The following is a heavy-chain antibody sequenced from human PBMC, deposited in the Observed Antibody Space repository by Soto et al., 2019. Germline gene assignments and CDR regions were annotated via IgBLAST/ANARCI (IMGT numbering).Heavy chain of an antibody. CDR1: GGSFSGYY. V-gene: IGHV4-34*01. CDR3: ARSGITIFGVVIEEDAFDI. CDR2: INHSGST. D-gene: IGHD3-3*01. J-gene: IGHJ3*02. Sequence: SETLSLTCAVYGGSFSGYYWSWIRQPPGKGLEWIGEINHSGSTNYNPSLKSRVTISVDTSKNQFSLKLSSVTAADTAVYYCARSGITIFGVVIEEDAFDIWGQGTMVTVSS.